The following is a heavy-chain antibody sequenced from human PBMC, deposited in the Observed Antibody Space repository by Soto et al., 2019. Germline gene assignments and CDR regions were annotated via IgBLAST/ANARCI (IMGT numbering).Heavy chain of an antibody. D-gene: IGHD2-21*02. CDR2: ISYDGSNK. J-gene: IGHJ2*01. CDR3: AKDSAVVVTAIGSWYFDL. CDR1: GFTFSSYG. Sequence: QVQLVESGGGVVQPGRSLRLSCAASGFTFSSYGMHWVRQAPGKRLEWVAVISYDGSNKYYADSVKGRFTISRDNSKNTLYLRMNSLRAEDLAVYYGAKDSAVVVTAIGSWYFDLWGRGTLVTVSS. V-gene: IGHV3-30*18.